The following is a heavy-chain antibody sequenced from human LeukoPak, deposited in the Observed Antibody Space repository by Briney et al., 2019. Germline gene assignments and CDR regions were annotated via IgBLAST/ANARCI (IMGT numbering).Heavy chain of an antibody. V-gene: IGHV3-21*01. J-gene: IGHJ4*02. CDR2: ISGSSSFI. Sequence: GGSLRLSCAAFGFTFSSYTMNWVRQAPGKGLEWVSSISGSSSFIYYADSLKGRFTISRDNAKNSLYLQMNSLRAEDTAVYYCAREVGTTLDYWGQGTLVTVSS. CDR3: AREVGTTLDY. CDR1: GFTFSSYT. D-gene: IGHD1-26*01.